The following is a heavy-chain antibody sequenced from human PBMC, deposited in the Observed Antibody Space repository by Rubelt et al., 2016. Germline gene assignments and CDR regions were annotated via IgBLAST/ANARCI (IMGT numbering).Heavy chain of an antibody. D-gene: IGHD3-3*01. CDR2: IYYSGSP. J-gene: IGHJ4*02. CDR3: ARVPAYAQYDFNYYFDD. Sequence: QLQLQESGPGLVKPSETLSLTCTVSGGSISSGGYYWSWIRQHPGKGLEWIGYIYYSGSPYYNPSLKSRVTLSVDTSKNKLSLKLSAVTAADTAVYYCARVPAYAQYDFNYYFDDWGQGTLVTVSS. CDR1: GGSISSGGYY. V-gene: IGHV4-31*03.